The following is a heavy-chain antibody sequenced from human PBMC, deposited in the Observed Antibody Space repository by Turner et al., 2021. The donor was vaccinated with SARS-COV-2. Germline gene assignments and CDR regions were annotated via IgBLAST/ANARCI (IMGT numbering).Heavy chain of an antibody. D-gene: IGHD6-19*01. CDR3: ARAEEHSREWLVPKIPFDI. J-gene: IGHJ3*02. CDR1: GFTFSSYS. CDR2: ISSSSSFI. V-gene: IGHV3-21*01. Sequence: EVQLVESGGGLVKPGGSLRLPCAASGFTFSSYSMNWVRQAPGKGLEWVSSISSSSSFIYYPDSVKGRFTISRDNAKNSLYLQMNSLRAEDTAVYYCARAEEHSREWLVPKIPFDIWGQGTMVTVSS.